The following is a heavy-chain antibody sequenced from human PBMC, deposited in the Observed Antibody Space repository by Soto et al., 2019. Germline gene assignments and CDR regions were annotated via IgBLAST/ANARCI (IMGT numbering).Heavy chain of an antibody. V-gene: IGHV4-30-4*01. CDR2: IYYSGST. Sequence: PSETQSLTYTVSGGSISSGDYYWSWIRQPPGKGLEWIGYIYYSGSTYYNPSLKSRVTISVDTSKNQFSLKLSSVTAADTAVYYCARAPYRFGELLYAFDYWGQGTMVTVSS. CDR1: GGSISSGDYY. CDR3: ARAPYRFGELLYAFDY. D-gene: IGHD3-10*01. J-gene: IGHJ4*02.